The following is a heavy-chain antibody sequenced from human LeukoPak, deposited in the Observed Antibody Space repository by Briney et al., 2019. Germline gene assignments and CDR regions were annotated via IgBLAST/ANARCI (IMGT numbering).Heavy chain of an antibody. CDR3: ARSTYYYDSSGYYY. J-gene: IGHJ4*02. CDR1: GYTFTSYG. Sequence: ASVKVSCKASGYTFTSYGISWVRQAPGQGLEWMGWISAYNGNTNYAQKLQGRVTMTTDTSTSTAYMELRSLRSEDTAVYYCARSTYYYDSSGYYYWGRGTLVTVSS. V-gene: IGHV1-18*01. CDR2: ISAYNGNT. D-gene: IGHD3-22*01.